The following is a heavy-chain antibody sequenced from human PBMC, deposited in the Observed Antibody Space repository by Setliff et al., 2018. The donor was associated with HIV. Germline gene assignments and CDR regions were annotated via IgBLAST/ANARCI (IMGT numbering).Heavy chain of an antibody. D-gene: IGHD4-17*01. V-gene: IGHV4-59*01. CDR1: GASISSYY. CDR3: ARQITSVTPEMLVVNDAFDV. Sequence: SETLSLTCTVSGASISSYYWSWVRQPPGKGLEWIGNIFDSENNNYNPSLKSRVSMSVDTSKNQFSLRLTSVTAADTAVYYCARQITSVTPEMLVVNDAFDVWGQGKMVTVSS. J-gene: IGHJ3*01. CDR2: IFDSENN.